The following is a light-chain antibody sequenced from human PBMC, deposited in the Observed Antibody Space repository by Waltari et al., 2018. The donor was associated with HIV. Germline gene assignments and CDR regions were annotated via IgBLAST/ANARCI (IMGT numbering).Light chain of an antibody. Sequence: SSELTQPPSMSVSPGQTARITCSGDALPKHYAYWYQQKSGRAPVLIIFKDTYRPSGTPERFSGSTSGTTATLTISDVQAGDEADYYCQSTDTAGTVGVFGGGTKLT. CDR3: QSTDTAGTVGV. J-gene: IGLJ3*02. CDR2: KDT. CDR1: ALPKHY. V-gene: IGLV3-25*03.